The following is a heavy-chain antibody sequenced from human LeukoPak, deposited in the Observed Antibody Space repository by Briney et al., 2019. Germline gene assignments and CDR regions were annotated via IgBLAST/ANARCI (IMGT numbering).Heavy chain of an antibody. V-gene: IGHV4-59*01. CDR2: IYYSGTT. J-gene: IGHJ4*02. Sequence: SETLSLTCNVSGGSISSYYWSWIRQPPGKGLEWIGYIYYSGTTNYNPSLKSRVTISVDTSTNQFSLKLNSVTAADTAVYYCARIRGSGRYYFDYWGQGTLVTVSS. CDR3: ARIRGSGRYYFDY. D-gene: IGHD3-10*01. CDR1: GGSISSYY.